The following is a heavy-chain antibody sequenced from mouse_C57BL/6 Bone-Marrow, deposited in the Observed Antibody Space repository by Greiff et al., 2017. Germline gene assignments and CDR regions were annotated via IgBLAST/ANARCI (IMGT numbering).Heavy chain of an antibody. CDR3: ARHNDGYWFAY. D-gene: IGHD2-3*01. CDR2: ISNLEYSI. CDR1: GFTFSDYG. Sequence: EVQLVESGGGLVQPGGSLKLSCAASGFTFSDYGMAWVRQAPRKGPEWVAFISNLEYSIYSAETVKGRFNISRENAKNTLDLEMSSLGSEDTAMYYCARHNDGYWFAYWGQGPLVTVSA. J-gene: IGHJ3*01. V-gene: IGHV5-15*01.